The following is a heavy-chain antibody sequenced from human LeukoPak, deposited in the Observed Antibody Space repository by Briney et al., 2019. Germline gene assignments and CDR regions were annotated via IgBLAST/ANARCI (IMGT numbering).Heavy chain of an antibody. V-gene: IGHV3-74*01. CDR1: GFTFTNYW. Sequence: PGGSLRLSCVVSGFTFTNYWMQWDRQVPGKGLVWVARMNSDGTSIIHADSVKGRFTISRDNAENTLYLQMNSLRPEDTALYYCARSQSGVFDVWGQGTMVIVSS. D-gene: IGHD2-15*01. J-gene: IGHJ3*01. CDR3: ARSQSGVFDV. CDR2: MNSDGTSI.